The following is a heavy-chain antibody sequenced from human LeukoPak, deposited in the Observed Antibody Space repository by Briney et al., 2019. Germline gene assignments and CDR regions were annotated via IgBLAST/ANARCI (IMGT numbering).Heavy chain of an antibody. CDR3: ARDRGVVPAAKPNWFDP. D-gene: IGHD2-2*02. CDR1: GGSISSGHYY. Sequence: SETLSLTCTVSGGSISSGHYYWSWIRQPAGKGLEWIGRIYTSGSTNYNPSLKSRVTMSVDTSKNQFSLKLSSVTAADTAVYYCARDRGVVPAAKPNWFDPWGQGTLVTVSS. CDR2: IYTSGST. J-gene: IGHJ5*02. V-gene: IGHV4-61*02.